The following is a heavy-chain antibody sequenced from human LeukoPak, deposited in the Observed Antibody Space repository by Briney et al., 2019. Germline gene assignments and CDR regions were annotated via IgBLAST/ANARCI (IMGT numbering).Heavy chain of an antibody. J-gene: IGHJ5*02. D-gene: IGHD6-13*01. CDR2: IYTSGST. CDR3: ARDQVAAAGTLRWFDP. V-gene: IGHV4-61*02. Sequence: PSETLSLTCTVSGGSISSGSYYWSWIRQPAGKGLERIGRIYTSGSTNYNPSLKSRVTISVDKSKNQFSLKLSSVTAADTAVYYCARDQVAAAGTLRWFDPWGQGTLVTVSS. CDR1: GGSISSGSYY.